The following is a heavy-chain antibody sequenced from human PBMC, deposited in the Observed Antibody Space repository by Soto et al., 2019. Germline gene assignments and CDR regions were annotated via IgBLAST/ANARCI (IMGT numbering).Heavy chain of an antibody. D-gene: IGHD6-19*01. CDR1: GYPLSDYY. Sequence: QVQLVQSGAEVKKPGASVKVSCKASGYPLSDYYIHCVRQAPGQGPEWLGWISPKSGATKFAQNFQGRVTMTRDTSINTAYMELSGLRSGDTAIYYCAREGDASGWFAYWGQGTLVTVSS. CDR2: ISPKSGAT. CDR3: AREGDASGWFAY. J-gene: IGHJ4*02. V-gene: IGHV1-2*02.